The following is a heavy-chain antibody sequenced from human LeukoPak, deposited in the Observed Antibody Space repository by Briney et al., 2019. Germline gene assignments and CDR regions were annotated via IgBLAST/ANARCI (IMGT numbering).Heavy chain of an antibody. D-gene: IGHD1-26*01. CDR1: GFTFTSTS. V-gene: IGHV3-48*02. J-gene: IGHJ4*02. CDR2: ISSSSRTV. CDR3: ARARDGSYDY. Sequence: PGGSLRLSCAASGFTFTSTSMNWVRQAPGKGLEWISYISSSSRTVHYADSVKGRSTISRDNAKNSLYLQMNSLRDEDTAVYYCARARDGSYDYWGQGTLVTVSS.